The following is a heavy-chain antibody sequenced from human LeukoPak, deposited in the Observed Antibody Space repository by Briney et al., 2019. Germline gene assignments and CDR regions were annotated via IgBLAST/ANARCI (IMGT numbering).Heavy chain of an antibody. CDR2: ISPGDSRA. CDR1: GFTVRTSW. D-gene: IGHD6-19*01. CDR3: SRGSSDWKGMDI. V-gene: IGHV3-74*01. J-gene: IGHJ4*02. Sequence: PGGSLRLSCAASGFTVRTSWIHWVRQAPGKGLEWISRISPGDSRAIYADSLKGRLTISRDDAKNTVYLQMNSVRADDTAMYYCSRGSSDWKGMDIWGQGTLVTVSS.